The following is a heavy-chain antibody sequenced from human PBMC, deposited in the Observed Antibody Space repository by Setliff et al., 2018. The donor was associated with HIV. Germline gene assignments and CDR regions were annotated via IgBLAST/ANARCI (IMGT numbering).Heavy chain of an antibody. CDR3: ARPSFGIGGGSIFDS. Sequence: SETLSLTCAVYGGSFSSYYWSWIRQPPGKGLEWIGEIYHSGSTNYDPSLKSRVTISADMSKNQFSLKLFSVTAADTAVYYCARPSFGIGGGSIFDSWGQGTVVTVSS. V-gene: IGHV4-34*01. J-gene: IGHJ4*02. CDR2: IYHSGST. D-gene: IGHD3-3*01. CDR1: GGSFSSYY.